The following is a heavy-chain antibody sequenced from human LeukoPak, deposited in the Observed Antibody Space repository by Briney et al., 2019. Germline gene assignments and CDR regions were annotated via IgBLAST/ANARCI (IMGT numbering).Heavy chain of an antibody. CDR1: GFTFHLYA. V-gene: IGHV3-48*01. D-gene: IGHD1-26*01. CDR3: ARNTGSYGYENFDY. Sequence: PGGSLRLSCAASGFTFHLYAMNWVRQAPGKGLEWVSYIGPSGTDIYYADSVKGRFTISRDNAKDSLFLQMNSLRAEDTAVYYCARNTGSYGYENFDYWGQGTLVTVSS. J-gene: IGHJ4*02. CDR2: IGPSGTDI.